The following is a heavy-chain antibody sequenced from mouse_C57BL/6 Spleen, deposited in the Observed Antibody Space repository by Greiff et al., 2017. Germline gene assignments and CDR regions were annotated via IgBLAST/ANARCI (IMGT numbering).Heavy chain of an antibody. J-gene: IGHJ2*01. Sequence: ESGPGLVKPSQSLSLTCSVTGYSITSGYYWNWIRQFPGNKLEWMGYISYDGSNNYNPSLKNRISITRDTSKNQFFLKLNSVTTEDTATYYCASEGLDFDYWGQGTTLTVSS. CDR1: GYSITSGYY. D-gene: IGHD3-3*01. V-gene: IGHV3-6*01. CDR3: ASEGLDFDY. CDR2: ISYDGSN.